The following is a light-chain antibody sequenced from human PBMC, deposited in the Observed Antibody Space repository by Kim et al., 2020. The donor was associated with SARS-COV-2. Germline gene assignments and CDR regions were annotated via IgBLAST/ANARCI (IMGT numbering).Light chain of an antibody. Sequence: QSALTQPSSMSGSPGQSITISCSGTDSDIGNSHTVSWYQQQSGKAPRLIIFDVSDRPSGVSARFSGSKSGNLASLTISGLQSADEADYYCCSTSSTSLDYVFGTGTKVTVL. V-gene: IGLV2-14*03. CDR2: DVS. J-gene: IGLJ1*01. CDR1: DSDIGNSHT. CDR3: CSTSSTSLDYV.